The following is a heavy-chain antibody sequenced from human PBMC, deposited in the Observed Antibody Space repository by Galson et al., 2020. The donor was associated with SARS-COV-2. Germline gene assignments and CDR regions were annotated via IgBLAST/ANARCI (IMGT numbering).Heavy chain of an antibody. CDR1: GYTFTDYF. CDR3: AREVPTLAGAFDI. J-gene: IGHJ3*02. CDR2: INSNGGGT. D-gene: IGHD3-10*01. V-gene: IGHV1-2*04. Sequence: ASVKVSCKASGYTFTDYFIHWVRQAPGQWLEWLGWINSNGGGTNYAQKFQGWVTMTSDTSISTVYMEMRRLTSADTAIYYCAREVPTLAGAFDIWGQGTTVTVSS.